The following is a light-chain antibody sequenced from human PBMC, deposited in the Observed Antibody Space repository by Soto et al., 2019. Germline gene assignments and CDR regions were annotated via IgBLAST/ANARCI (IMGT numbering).Light chain of an antibody. CDR1: TSDVGGYDY. J-gene: IGLJ1*01. CDR3: SSFTTSSTYV. CDR2: EVS. Sequence: QSVLTQPASVSGSPGQSITISCTGTTSDVGGYDYVSWYQQHPGKAPKLLIFEVSSRPSGASSRFSGSRSANSASLTISGLQAEDEADYYCSSFTTSSTYVFGTGTKLTVL. V-gene: IGLV2-14*01.